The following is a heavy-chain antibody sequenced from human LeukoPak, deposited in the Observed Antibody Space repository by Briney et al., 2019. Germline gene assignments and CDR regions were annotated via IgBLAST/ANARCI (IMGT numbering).Heavy chain of an antibody. CDR1: GGTFSSYA. CDR2: IIPIFGTA. D-gene: IGHD3-22*01. V-gene: IGHV1-69*13. CDR3: ARRAIYYDSSGYYSYYFDY. J-gene: IGHJ4*02. Sequence: ASVKVSCKASGGTFSSYAISWVRQAPGQGLEWMGGIIPIFGTANYAQKFQGRVTITADESTSTAYIELSSLRSEDTAVYYCARRAIYYDSSGYYSYYFDYWGQGTLVTVSS.